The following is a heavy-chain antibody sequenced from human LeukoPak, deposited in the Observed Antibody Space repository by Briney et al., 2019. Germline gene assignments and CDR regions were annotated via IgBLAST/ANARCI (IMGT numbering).Heavy chain of an antibody. CDR1: GGSISSGSYY. D-gene: IGHD5-12*01. Sequence: SETLSLTCTVSGGSISSGSYYWSWIRQPAGKGLEWIGRIYTSGSTNYNPSLKSRVTISVDTSKSQFSLKLSSVTAADTAVYYCAIDIVATTRDWYFDLWGRGTLVTVSS. CDR2: IYTSGST. V-gene: IGHV4-61*02. CDR3: AIDIVATTRDWYFDL. J-gene: IGHJ2*01.